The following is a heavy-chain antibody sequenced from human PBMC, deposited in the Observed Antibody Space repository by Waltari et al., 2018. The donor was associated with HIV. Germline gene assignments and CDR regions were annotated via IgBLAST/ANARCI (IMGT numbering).Heavy chain of an antibody. CDR3: ARDPRWTGASDY. V-gene: IGHV3-21*01. J-gene: IGHJ4*02. D-gene: IGHD7-27*01. CDR2: ISTSSRYI. CDR1: GFSFSSYS. Sequence: EVQLVESGGGLVKPGGSLSLSCAASGFSFSSYSMNWVRQAPGKGLECVSSISTSSRYIYYADSVKGRFTISRDNAKNSLYLQMNSLRVEDTAVYFCARDPRWTGASDYWGQGTLVTVSS.